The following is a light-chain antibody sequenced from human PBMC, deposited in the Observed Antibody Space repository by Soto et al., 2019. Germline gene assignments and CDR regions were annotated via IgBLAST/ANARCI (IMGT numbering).Light chain of an antibody. CDR2: SNN. V-gene: IGLV1-44*01. Sequence: QSVLTQPPSASGTPVQRVTVSCSGSSSNIGSNTVNWYQQLPGTAPKLLIYSNNQRPSGVPDRFSGSKSGTSVSLAISGLQSEDEADYYCAAWDDSLNGLVIGGGTKVTVL. CDR3: AAWDDSLNGLV. CDR1: SSNIGSNT. J-gene: IGLJ3*02.